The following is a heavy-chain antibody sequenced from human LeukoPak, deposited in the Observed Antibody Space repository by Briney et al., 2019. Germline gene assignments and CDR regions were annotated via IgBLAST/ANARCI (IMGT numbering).Heavy chain of an antibody. CDR2: IYSGGST. D-gene: IGHD3-22*01. CDR3: ARGLLDSSGYHEYYFDY. CDR1: GFTFSSYA. J-gene: IGHJ4*02. Sequence: PGGSLRLSCAASGFTFSSYAMSWVRQAPGKGLEWVSVIYSGGSTYYADSVKGRFTISRDNSKNTLYLQMNSLRAEDTAVYYCARGLLDSSGYHEYYFDYWGQGTLVTVSS. V-gene: IGHV3-66*01.